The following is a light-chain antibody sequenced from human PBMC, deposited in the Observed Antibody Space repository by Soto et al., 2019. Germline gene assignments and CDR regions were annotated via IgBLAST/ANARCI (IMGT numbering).Light chain of an antibody. V-gene: IGLV2-14*01. Sequence: QSVLTQPASVSGSPGQSITISCTGTSSDISIYNYVSWYQQHPGKAPKLIIYEVSNRPSGISNRFSGAKSGNTASLTISGLQVEDEADYYCCSYTSSTNYVFGAGPRSPS. J-gene: IGLJ1*01. CDR1: SSDISIYNY. CDR2: EVS. CDR3: CSYTSSTNYV.